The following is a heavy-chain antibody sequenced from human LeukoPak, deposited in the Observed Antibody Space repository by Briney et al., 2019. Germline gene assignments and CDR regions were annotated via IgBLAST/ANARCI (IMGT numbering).Heavy chain of an antibody. CDR3: ARGGTMVRGEDWFDP. V-gene: IGHV4-38-2*02. CDR2: IHHTGST. J-gene: IGHJ5*02. D-gene: IGHD3-10*01. Sequence: SETLCLTCSVSGYSISSGYYWGWIRQPPGKGLEWIGNIHHTGSTYYNPSLKSRVTISLDTSKNQFSLKLSSVTAADTAVYYCARGGTMVRGEDWFDPWGQGTLVTVSS. CDR1: GYSISSGYY.